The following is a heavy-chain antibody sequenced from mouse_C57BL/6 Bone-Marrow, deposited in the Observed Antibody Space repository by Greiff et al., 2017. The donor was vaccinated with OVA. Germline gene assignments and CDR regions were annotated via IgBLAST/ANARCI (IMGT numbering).Heavy chain of an antibody. CDR3: ARSIIYYYGSSSLMDY. Sequence: VQLQQPGAELVRPGTSVKLSCKASGYTFTSYWMHWVKQRPGQGLEWIGVIDPSDSYTNYNQKFKGKATLTVDTSSSTAYMQLSSLTSEDSAVYYCARSIIYYYGSSSLMDYWGQGTSVTVSS. V-gene: IGHV1-59*01. J-gene: IGHJ4*01. D-gene: IGHD1-1*01. CDR2: IDPSDSYT. CDR1: GYTFTSYW.